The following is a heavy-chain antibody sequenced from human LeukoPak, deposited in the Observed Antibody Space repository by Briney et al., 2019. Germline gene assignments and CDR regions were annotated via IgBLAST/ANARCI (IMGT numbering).Heavy chain of an antibody. Sequence: ASVKVSCKASGYTFTSYDINWVRRATGQGLEWMGWMNPNSGNTGYAQKFQGRVTMTRNTSISTAYMELSSLRSEDTAVYYCARSMVRGAPNWFDPWGQGTLVTVPS. V-gene: IGHV1-8*01. CDR3: ARSMVRGAPNWFDP. J-gene: IGHJ5*02. CDR2: MNPNSGNT. D-gene: IGHD3-10*01. CDR1: GYTFTSYD.